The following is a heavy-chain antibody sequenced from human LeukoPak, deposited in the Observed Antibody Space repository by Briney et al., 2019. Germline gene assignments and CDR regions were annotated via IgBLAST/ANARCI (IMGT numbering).Heavy chain of an antibody. CDR1: GFTFSSYG. V-gene: IGHV3-30*18. J-gene: IGHJ4*02. D-gene: IGHD5-18*01. Sequence: AGRSLRLSCAASGFTFSSYGMHWVRQAPGKGLEWVAVISYDGSNKYYADSVKGRFTISRDNSKNTLYLQMNSLRAEDTAVYYCAKDQDSYGYDYWGQGTLVTVSS. CDR2: ISYDGSNK. CDR3: AKDQDSYGYDY.